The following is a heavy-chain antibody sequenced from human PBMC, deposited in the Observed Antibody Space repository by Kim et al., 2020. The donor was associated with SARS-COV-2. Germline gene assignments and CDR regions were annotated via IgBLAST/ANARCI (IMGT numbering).Heavy chain of an antibody. J-gene: IGHJ4*02. V-gene: IGHV3-33*01. D-gene: IGHD6-19*01. CDR3: ARSIAVAGTIDY. Sequence: ADSVKGRLTRSRHKSKITLYLQMNSLRAEVTAVYYCARSIAVAGTIDYWGQGTLVTVSS.